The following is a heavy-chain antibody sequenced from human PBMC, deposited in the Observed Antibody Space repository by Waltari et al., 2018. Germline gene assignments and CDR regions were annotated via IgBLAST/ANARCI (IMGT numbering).Heavy chain of an antibody. D-gene: IGHD3-10*01. J-gene: IGHJ4*02. CDR2: IYWNDDK. Sequence: QITLKESGPTLVKPTQTLTLTCTFSGFSLSTSGVGVGWIRQPPGKALEWLALIYWNDDKRYSPSLKSRLTITKDTSKNQVVLTMTNMDPVDTATYYCATLRGVISSFDYWGQGTLVTVSS. CDR3: ATLRGVISSFDY. CDR1: GFSLSTSGVG. V-gene: IGHV2-5*01.